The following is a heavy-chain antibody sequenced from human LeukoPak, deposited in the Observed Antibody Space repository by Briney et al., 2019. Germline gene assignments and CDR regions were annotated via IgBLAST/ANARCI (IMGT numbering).Heavy chain of an antibody. V-gene: IGHV1-2*02. Sequence: ASVKVSCKASGYTFTGYYMHWVRQAPGQGLEWMGWINPNSGGTNYAQKFQGRVTMTRDTSISTAYMELSRLRSDDTAVYYRARGRLGYCSGGSCPRPNYFDYWGQGTLVTVSS. CDR3: ARGRLGYCSGGSCPRPNYFDY. CDR2: INPNSGGT. D-gene: IGHD2-15*01. J-gene: IGHJ4*02. CDR1: GYTFTGYY.